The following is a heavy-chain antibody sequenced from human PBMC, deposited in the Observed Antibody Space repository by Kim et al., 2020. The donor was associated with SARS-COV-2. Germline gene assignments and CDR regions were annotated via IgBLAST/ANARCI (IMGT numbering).Heavy chain of an antibody. Sequence: ASVKVSCKASGYSFTGYVMHWVRQAPGQRLEWMGWIHGGNGNTEYAQKFQGRVTITRDTPASTAHMELSSLRSEDTAVYYCARVRVGTSRDFDYWGQGTLVTVSS. J-gene: IGHJ4*02. D-gene: IGHD1-26*01. CDR2: IHGGNGNT. V-gene: IGHV1-3*01. CDR3: ARVRVGTSRDFDY. CDR1: GYSFTGYV.